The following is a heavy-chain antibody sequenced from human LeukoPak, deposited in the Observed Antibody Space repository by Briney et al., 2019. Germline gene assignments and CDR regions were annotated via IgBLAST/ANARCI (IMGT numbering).Heavy chain of an antibody. Sequence: SETLSLTCTVSGGSISSAYWSWIRQPPGKGLEWIGYISYSGSTNYNPSLKSRVTISVDTSKNQFSLKLSSVTAADTAVYYCARRQSGYSSGWSFDYWGQGTLVTVSS. CDR3: ARRQSGYSSGWSFDY. J-gene: IGHJ4*02. CDR1: GGSISSAY. D-gene: IGHD6-19*01. CDR2: ISYSGST. V-gene: IGHV4-59*01.